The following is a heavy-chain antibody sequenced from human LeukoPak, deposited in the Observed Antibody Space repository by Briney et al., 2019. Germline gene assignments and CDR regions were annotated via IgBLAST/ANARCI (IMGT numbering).Heavy chain of an antibody. Sequence: SEALSLTCAVYGGSFSGYYWSWIRQPPGKGLEWIGETNHSGSTNYNPSLKSRVTISVDTSKNQFSLKLSSVTAADTAVYYCARGRDGYNFGSGFYHFDYWGQGTLVTVSS. V-gene: IGHV4-34*01. CDR3: ARGRDGYNFGSGFYHFDY. D-gene: IGHD5-24*01. CDR2: TNHSGST. CDR1: GGSFSGYY. J-gene: IGHJ4*02.